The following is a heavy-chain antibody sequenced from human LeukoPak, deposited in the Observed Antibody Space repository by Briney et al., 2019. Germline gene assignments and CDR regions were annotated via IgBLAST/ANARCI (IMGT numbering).Heavy chain of an antibody. V-gene: IGHV3-21*01. CDR3: ARVVVVAATPDY. J-gene: IGHJ4*02. Sequence: GSLRLSCAASGFTFSSYSTNWVRQAPGKGLEWVSSISSSSSYIYYADSVKGRFTISRDNAKNSLYLQMNSLRAEDTAVYYCARVVVVAATPDYWGQGTLVTVSS. CDR2: ISSSSSYI. D-gene: IGHD2-15*01. CDR1: GFTFSSYS.